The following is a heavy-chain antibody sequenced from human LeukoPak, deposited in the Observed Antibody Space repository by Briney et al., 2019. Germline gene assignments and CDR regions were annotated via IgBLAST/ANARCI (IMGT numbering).Heavy chain of an antibody. CDR3: AREGDYNSESALDL. Sequence: SQALSLTCTVSGGSISSGSYYWSWIRQPAGKGLEWIGRIYTSGSTNYNPSLKSRVTISVDTSKNQFSLKLSSVTAADTAVYYCAREGDYNSESALDLWGRGTLVTVSS. V-gene: IGHV4-61*02. CDR2: IYTSGST. CDR1: GGSISSGSYY. J-gene: IGHJ2*01. D-gene: IGHD4-17*01.